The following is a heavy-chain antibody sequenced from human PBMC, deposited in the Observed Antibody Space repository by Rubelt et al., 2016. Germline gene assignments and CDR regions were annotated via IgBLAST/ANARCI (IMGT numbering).Heavy chain of an antibody. J-gene: IGHJ4*02. Sequence: GSLRLSCAASGFTFSSYSMNWVRQAPGKGLEWVSYISSSSTYMYYADSVKGRFTISRDDAKNSLYLQMNSLRAEDTAVYYCARDVQWVYRGTDYWGQGTLVTVSS. CDR3: ARDVQWVYRGTDY. CDR1: GFTFSSYS. D-gene: IGHD1-1*01. CDR2: ISSSSTYM. V-gene: IGHV3-21*05.